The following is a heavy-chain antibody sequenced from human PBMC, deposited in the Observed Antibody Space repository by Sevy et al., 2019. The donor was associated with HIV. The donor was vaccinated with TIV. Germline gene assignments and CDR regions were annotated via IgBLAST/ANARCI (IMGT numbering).Heavy chain of an antibody. CDR1: GFTFSIYS. Sequence: GGSVRLSCAASGFTFSIYSMNWVRQAPGKGLEWVSSSSSSSNYIYYADSVKGRFTISRDNAKNSLYLQMNSLRAEDTAVYYCARDGGRITMVQGVLAYYHGMDVWGQGTTVTVSS. D-gene: IGHD3-10*01. CDR3: ARDGGRITMVQGVLAYYHGMDV. CDR2: SSSSSNYI. V-gene: IGHV3-21*01. J-gene: IGHJ6*02.